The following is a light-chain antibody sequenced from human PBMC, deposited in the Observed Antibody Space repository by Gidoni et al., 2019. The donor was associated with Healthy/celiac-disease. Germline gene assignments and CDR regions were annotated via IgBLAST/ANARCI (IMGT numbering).Light chain of an antibody. CDR1: QSVSSSY. CDR2: GAS. J-gene: IGKJ1*01. Sequence: ETVLTQSPGTLSLSPGERATLSCRASQSVSSSYLAWYQQKPGQAPRLLIYGASSRATGIPDMFSGSGSGTDFTLTISRLEPEDFAVYYCQQYGSSPETFGQGTKVEIK. CDR3: QQYGSSPET. V-gene: IGKV3-20*01.